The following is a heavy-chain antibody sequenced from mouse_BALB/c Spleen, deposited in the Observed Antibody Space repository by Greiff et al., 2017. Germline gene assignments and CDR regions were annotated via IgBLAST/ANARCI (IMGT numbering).Heavy chain of an antibody. Sequence: QVQLKQSGPGLVAPSQSLSITCTVSGFSLTGYGVNWVLQPPGKGLEWLGMIWGDGSTDYNSALKSRLSISKDNSKSQVFLKMNSLQTDDTARYYCARGRVDYYGSSHFDYWGQGTTLTVSS. CDR3: ARGRVDYYGSSHFDY. CDR1: GFSLTGYG. D-gene: IGHD1-1*01. J-gene: IGHJ2*01. V-gene: IGHV2-6-7*01. CDR2: IWGDGST.